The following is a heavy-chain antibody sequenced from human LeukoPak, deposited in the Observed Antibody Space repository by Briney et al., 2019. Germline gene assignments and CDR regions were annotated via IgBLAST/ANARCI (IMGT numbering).Heavy chain of an antibody. D-gene: IGHD2-15*01. Sequence: PGGSLRLSCAASGFTVSSNYMSWVRQAPGKGLEWVSVIYSGGSTYHADSVKGRFTISRDNSKNTLYLQMNSLRAEDMALYYCARDGGYCSGGSCHLGLDYWGQGTLVTVSS. V-gene: IGHV3-66*01. CDR2: IYSGGST. CDR3: ARDGGYCSGGSCHLGLDY. J-gene: IGHJ4*02. CDR1: GFTVSSNY.